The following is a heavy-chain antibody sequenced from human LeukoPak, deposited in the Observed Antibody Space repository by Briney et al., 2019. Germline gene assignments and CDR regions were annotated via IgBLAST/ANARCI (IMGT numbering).Heavy chain of an antibody. CDR3: ARVVYFDSSGYRHFDY. V-gene: IGHV3-74*01. CDR1: GFTFNTYW. D-gene: IGHD3-22*01. Sequence: GGSLRLSCAASGFTFNTYWLHWVRQAPGKGLVWVSHINNDGSITNYVDSVKGRFTISRDNAKNRLYLQMNSLRAEDTAVYYCARVVYFDSSGYRHFDYWGQGTLVTVSS. J-gene: IGHJ4*02. CDR2: INNDGSIT.